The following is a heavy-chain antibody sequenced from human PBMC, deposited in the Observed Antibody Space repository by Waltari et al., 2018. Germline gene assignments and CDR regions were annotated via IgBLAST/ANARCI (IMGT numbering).Heavy chain of an antibody. J-gene: IGHJ4*02. CDR3: ARDMDSSSWF. CDR1: GFTFSSYS. V-gene: IGHV3-48*04. Sequence: EVQLVESGGGLVQPGGSRRLSCAASGFTFSSYSMNWVRQAPGKGLEWVSYISSSSSTIYYADSVKGRFTISRDNAKNSLYLQMNSLRAEDTAVYYCARDMDSSSWFWGQGTLVTVSS. D-gene: IGHD6-13*01. CDR2: ISSSSSTI.